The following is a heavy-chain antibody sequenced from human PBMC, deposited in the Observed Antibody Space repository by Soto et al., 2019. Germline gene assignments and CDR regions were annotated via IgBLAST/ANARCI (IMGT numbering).Heavy chain of an antibody. CDR3: AKDQRLAHVSLMGYYFYMDV. D-gene: IGHD3-16*01. V-gene: IGHV3-30*18. J-gene: IGHJ6*03. Sequence: QVQLVESGGGVVQPGRSLRLSCAASGFTFSSYGIHWVRQAPGKGLEWVAVISYDGSNKYYADSAKGRFTLSRDNSKNTLYLQMNSLRAEDTAVYYCAKDQRLAHVSLMGYYFYMDVWGKGTTVTVSS. CDR2: ISYDGSNK. CDR1: GFTFSSYG.